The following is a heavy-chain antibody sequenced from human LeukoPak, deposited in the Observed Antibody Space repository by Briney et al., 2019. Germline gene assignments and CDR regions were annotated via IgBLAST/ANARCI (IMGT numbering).Heavy chain of an antibody. CDR3: VRVRYSGSWFPVPNFDC. CDR2: ISSSGSTI. J-gene: IGHJ4*02. V-gene: IGHV3-11*04. CDR1: GFTFSDYY. Sequence: GGSLRLSCAASGFTFSDYYMSWIRQAPGKGLEWVSYISSSGSTIYYADSVKGRFTISRDSSKNTLYLQMNTLRTEDTAVYYCVRVRYSGSWFPVPNFDCWGQGTLVTVSS. D-gene: IGHD1-26*01.